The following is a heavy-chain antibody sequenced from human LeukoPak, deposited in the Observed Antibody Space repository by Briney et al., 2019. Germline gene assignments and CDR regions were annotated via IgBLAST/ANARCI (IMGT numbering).Heavy chain of an antibody. CDR3: ARWRGVGATTYYGMDV. Sequence: GGSLRLSWAASGFTFSSYAMHWGRQAPGKGLEYVSAIRSSGGRKYYENSVKGRFTISRGNSKKTLYLKMGSLRAEDMAVYYCARWRGVGATTYYGMDVWGQGTTVTVSS. D-gene: IGHD1-26*01. CDR1: GFTFSSYA. CDR2: IRSSGGRK. V-gene: IGHV3-64*01. J-gene: IGHJ6*02.